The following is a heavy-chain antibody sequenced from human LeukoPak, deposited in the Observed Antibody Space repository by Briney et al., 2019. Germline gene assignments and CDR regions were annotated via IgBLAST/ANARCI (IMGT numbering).Heavy chain of an antibody. CDR3: ARAGSSGSYHPEGYYYYMDV. V-gene: IGHV1-69*13. D-gene: IGHD1-26*01. CDR1: GGTFSSYA. Sequence: ASVKVSCKASGGTFSSYAISWVRQAPGQGPEWMGGIIPIFGTANYAQKFQGRVTITADESTSTAYMELSSLRSEDTAVYYCARAGSSGSYHPEGYYYYMDVWGKGTTVTVSS. CDR2: IIPIFGTA. J-gene: IGHJ6*03.